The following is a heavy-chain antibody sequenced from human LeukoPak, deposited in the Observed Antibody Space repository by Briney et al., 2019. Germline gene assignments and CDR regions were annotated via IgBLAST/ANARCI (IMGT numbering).Heavy chain of an antibody. CDR2: IYPGDSET. D-gene: IGHD3-16*01. V-gene: IGHV5-51*01. J-gene: IGHJ4*02. Sequence: HGESLKISCKGSGYTFIRFWIGWVRQMPGKGLEWMGIIYPGDSETRYSPSFQGQVTISVDKSISTAYLQWSSLKASDTAVYYCATGGICSSNIDFWGQGTLVTVSS. CDR3: ATGGICSSNIDF. CDR1: GYTFIRFW.